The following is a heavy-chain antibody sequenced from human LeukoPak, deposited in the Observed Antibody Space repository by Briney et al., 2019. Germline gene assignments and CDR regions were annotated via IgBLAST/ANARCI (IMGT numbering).Heavy chain of an antibody. CDR3: AKRRHYYGSGDYYRDP. J-gene: IGHJ5*02. CDR2: ISGSGTNT. V-gene: IGHV3-23*01. D-gene: IGHD3-10*01. Sequence: GGSLRLSCAAPGFTFSSYAMSWVRQAPGKGLEWVSSISGSGTNTYYADSVKGRFTISRDNSRNLLFLQMSSLRVEDTAVYYRAKRRHYYGSGDYYRDPWGQGTLVTVSS. CDR1: GFTFSSYA.